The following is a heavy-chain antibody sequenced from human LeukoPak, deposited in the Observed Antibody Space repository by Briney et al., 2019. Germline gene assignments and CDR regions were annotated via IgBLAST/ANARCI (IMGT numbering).Heavy chain of an antibody. D-gene: IGHD6-19*01. V-gene: IGHV5-51*01. CDR3: ARRQKAVAGPGFDY. CDR2: IYPGDSDT. Sequence: KVGASLKISCQGSGYTFTTYWIGWVRQMPGKGLEWMGIIYPGDSDTTYSPSFQGQVTISADKSISTAYLQWSTLKASDTATYYCARRQKAVAGPGFDYWGQGTLVSVSS. J-gene: IGHJ4*02. CDR1: GYTFTTYW.